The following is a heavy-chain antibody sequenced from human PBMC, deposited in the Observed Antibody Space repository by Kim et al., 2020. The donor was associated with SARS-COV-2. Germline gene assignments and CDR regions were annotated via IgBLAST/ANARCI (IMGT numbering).Heavy chain of an antibody. CDR2: NPSGST. D-gene: IGHD6-13*01. CDR3: ARGYSR. J-gene: IGHJ4*02. Sequence: NPSGSTKYNSSLKSRVTISVDTSKNQFSLKLSSVIAADTGVYYCARGYSRWGQGTLVTVSS. V-gene: IGHV4-34*01.